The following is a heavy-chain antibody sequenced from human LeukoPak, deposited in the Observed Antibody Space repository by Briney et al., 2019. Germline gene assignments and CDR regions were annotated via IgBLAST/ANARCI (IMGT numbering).Heavy chain of an antibody. Sequence: SETLSLTCTVSGGSIGTYYWSWIRQAPGKGLEWIGYIYVTGTRYNPYLQSRVTISVDRSRNQFFLKMSSVTAADTAVYYCARHIGGGIEDMDVWGKGTKVIVSS. D-gene: IGHD3-16*02. V-gene: IGHV4-59*08. CDR2: IYVTGT. CDR3: ARHIGGGIEDMDV. CDR1: GGSIGTYY. J-gene: IGHJ6*03.